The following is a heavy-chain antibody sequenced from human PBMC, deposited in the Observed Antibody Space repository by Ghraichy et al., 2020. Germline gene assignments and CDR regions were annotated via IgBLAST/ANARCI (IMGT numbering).Heavy chain of an antibody. CDR2: IYPGDSDT. CDR3: ARRGQRSSGYYYYAFDI. J-gene: IGHJ3*02. CDR1: GYSFTSYW. D-gene: IGHD3-22*01. Sequence: GESLNISCKGSGYSFTSYWIGWVRQMPGKGLEWMGIIYPGDSDTRYSPSFQGQVTISADKSISTAYLQWSSLKASDTAMYYCARRGQRSSGYYYYAFDIWGQGTMITVSS. V-gene: IGHV5-51*01.